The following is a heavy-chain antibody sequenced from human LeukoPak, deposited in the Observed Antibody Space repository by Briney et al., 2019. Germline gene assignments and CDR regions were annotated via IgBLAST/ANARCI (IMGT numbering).Heavy chain of an antibody. D-gene: IGHD3-3*01. CDR3: ARHSDFWSGYSEPDFDY. J-gene: IGHJ4*02. V-gene: IGHV5-51*01. CDR1: GYSFTNYW. CDR2: IYPGDSHT. Sequence: GESLKISCKGSGYSFTNYWIGWVRQMPGKGLEWMGIIYPGDSHTRYSPSFQGQVTISADKSISTAYLQWSSLKASDTAMYYCARHSDFWSGYSEPDFDYWGQGTLVTVSS.